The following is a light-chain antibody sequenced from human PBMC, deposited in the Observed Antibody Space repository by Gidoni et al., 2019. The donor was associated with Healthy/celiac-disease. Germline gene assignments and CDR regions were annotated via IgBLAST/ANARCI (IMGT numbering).Light chain of an antibody. CDR1: QSTRSY. Sequence: DIQLTQSPSFLSGSVGDRVTITCRASQSTRSYLNWYQQKPAKAPKLLIYAASSLQSGVPSRFSGSGSGTDFTLTISSLQPEDFATYYCQQSYSTPQTFGQGTKVEIK. V-gene: IGKV1-39*01. CDR3: QQSYSTPQT. CDR2: AAS. J-gene: IGKJ1*01.